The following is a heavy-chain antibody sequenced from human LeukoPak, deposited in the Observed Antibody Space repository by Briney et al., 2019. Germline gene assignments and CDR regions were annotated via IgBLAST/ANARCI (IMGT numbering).Heavy chain of an antibody. D-gene: IGHD2-21*02. CDR3: ARVVRGVVTSNWFDR. V-gene: IGHV4-59*01. CDR1: GDSLNTYY. CDR2: VASSGTS. Sequence: SETLSLTCTVSGDSLNTYYWTWIRQTPGKELEWIGFVASSGTSNYNPSLKSRVIISIETYTNQFSLPLTPVPPAAAPAYYGARVVRGVVTSNWFDRWGQGTLVSVAS. J-gene: IGHJ5*02.